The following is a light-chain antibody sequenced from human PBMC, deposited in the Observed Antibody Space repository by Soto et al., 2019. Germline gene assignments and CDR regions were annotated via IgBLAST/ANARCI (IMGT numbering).Light chain of an antibody. J-gene: IGLJ2*01. CDR1: TGAVTSGHW. CDR3: CLSHGGVVV. V-gene: IGLV7-46*01. CDR2: DTN. Sequence: QAVVTQESSLTVSPGGTVTVTCGSSTGAVTSGHWPYWFQQRPGQAPRTLIYDTNIKHSWTPARFTGSLLGGKAALTLSGAHPEDETDFNCCLSHGGVVVLGGGTKLTVL.